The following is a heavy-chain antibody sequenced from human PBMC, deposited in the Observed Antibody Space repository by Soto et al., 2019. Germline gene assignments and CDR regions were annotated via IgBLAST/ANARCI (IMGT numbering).Heavy chain of an antibody. D-gene: IGHD2-21*02. CDR3: AKVPREYCGADCYYNY. CDR2: ISYDGSNK. V-gene: IGHV3-30*18. J-gene: IGHJ4*02. Sequence: PGGSQRLSCAASGGTFATYTMHWVRQAPGKGLEWVALISYDGSNKYYADSVKGRFTISRDNPKNTLYLQMNSLTAEDTAVYYCAKVPREYCGADCYYNYWGQGTLVTVSS. CDR1: GGTFATYT.